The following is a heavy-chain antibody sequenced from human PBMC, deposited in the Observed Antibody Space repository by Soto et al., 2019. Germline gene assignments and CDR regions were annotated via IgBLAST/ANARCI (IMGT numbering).Heavy chain of an antibody. CDR3: ARDPRYSSSSSYYYGIDV. J-gene: IGHJ6*02. D-gene: IGHD6-6*01. V-gene: IGHV1-69*01. CDR2: IIPIFGTA. Sequence: QVQLVQSGAEVKKPGSSVKVSCKASGGTFSSYAISWVRQAPGQGLEWMGGIIPIFGTANYAQKFQGRVTITADESTSTAYMELSSLRSEDTAVYYCARDPRYSSSSSYYYGIDVWGQGTTVTVSS. CDR1: GGTFSSYA.